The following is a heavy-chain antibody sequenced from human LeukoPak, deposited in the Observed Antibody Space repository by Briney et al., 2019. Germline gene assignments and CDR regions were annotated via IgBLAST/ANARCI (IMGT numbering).Heavy chain of an antibody. Sequence: GGSLRLSCAASGFTFSSYAMSWVRQAPGKGLEWVSAISGSSGSTYYADSVKGRFTISRDNSRDTLYLQMNSLRAEDTAVYYCAKGHYDYVWGSYYFDYWGQGTLVTVSS. CDR2: ISGSSGST. V-gene: IGHV3-23*01. D-gene: IGHD3-16*01. CDR1: GFTFSSYA. CDR3: AKGHYDYVWGSYYFDY. J-gene: IGHJ4*02.